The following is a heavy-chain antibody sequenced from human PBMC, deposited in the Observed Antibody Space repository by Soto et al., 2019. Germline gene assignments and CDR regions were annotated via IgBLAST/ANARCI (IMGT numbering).Heavy chain of an antibody. Sequence: PGGSLRLSCAASGVTFSSYAVHWVRQAPGKGLEWVAVISYDGSNKYYADSVKGRFTISRDNSKNTLYLQMNSLRAEDTAVYYCARDHNYYDSSGYYPGYWGQGTLVTVSS. V-gene: IGHV3-30-3*01. J-gene: IGHJ4*02. CDR1: GVTFSSYA. D-gene: IGHD3-22*01. CDR2: ISYDGSNK. CDR3: ARDHNYYDSSGYYPGY.